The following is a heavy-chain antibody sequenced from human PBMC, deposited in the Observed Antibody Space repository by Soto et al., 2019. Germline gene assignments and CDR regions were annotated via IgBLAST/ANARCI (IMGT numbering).Heavy chain of an antibody. CDR2: IIPIFGTA. D-gene: IGHD6-19*01. J-gene: IGHJ5*02. Sequence: SVKVSCKASGGTFSSYAISWVRQAPGQGLEWMGGIIPIFGTANYAQKFQGRVTITADESTSTAYMELSSLRSEDTAVYYCAREPVAGIWFDPWGQGTLVTVSS. V-gene: IGHV1-69*13. CDR1: GGTFSSYA. CDR3: AREPVAGIWFDP.